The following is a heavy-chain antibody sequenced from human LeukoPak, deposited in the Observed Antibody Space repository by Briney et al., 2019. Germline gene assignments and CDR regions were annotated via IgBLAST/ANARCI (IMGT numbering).Heavy chain of an antibody. D-gene: IGHD3-10*01. V-gene: IGHV3-48*02. J-gene: IGHJ4*02. Sequence: AGGSLRLSCAASGFTFSSYTMDWVRQAPGKGLEWVSYISSSDSTIYYADSVKGRFTISRDNAKNSLYLQMNSLRDEDTAVYYCAREVLTGSYYIDYWGQGTLVTVSS. CDR1: GFTFSSYT. CDR2: ISSSDSTI. CDR3: AREVLTGSYYIDY.